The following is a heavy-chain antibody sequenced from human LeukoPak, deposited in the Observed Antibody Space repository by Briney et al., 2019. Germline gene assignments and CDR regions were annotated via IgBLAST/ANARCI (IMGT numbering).Heavy chain of an antibody. D-gene: IGHD1-1*01. Sequence: PSETLSLTCTVSSGSFRTYYWSWIRQPPGKGLEWIGYIFYNEGTSYNPSLKSRVTISVDTSNNQLSLKVNSVTAADTAMYYCARDRGTWNDDGFDYWGQGTLVTVSS. J-gene: IGHJ4*02. CDR3: ARDRGTWNDDGFDY. CDR2: IFYNEGT. CDR1: SGSFRTYY. V-gene: IGHV4-59*01.